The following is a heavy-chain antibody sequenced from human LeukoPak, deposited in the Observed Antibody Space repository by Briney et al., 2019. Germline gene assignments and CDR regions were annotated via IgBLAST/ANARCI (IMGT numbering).Heavy chain of an antibody. Sequence: SETLSLTCAVYGGSFSGYYWSWIRQPPGKGLEWIGEINHSGSTNHNPSLKSRVTISVDTSKNQFSLKLSSVTAADTAVYYCARTKNYYFDYWGQGTLVTVSS. CDR1: GGSFSGYY. J-gene: IGHJ4*02. V-gene: IGHV4-34*01. CDR3: ARTKNYYFDY. CDR2: INHSGST. D-gene: IGHD2-8*01.